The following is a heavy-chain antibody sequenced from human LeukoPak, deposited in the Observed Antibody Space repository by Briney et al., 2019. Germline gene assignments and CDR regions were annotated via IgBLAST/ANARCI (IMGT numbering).Heavy chain of an antibody. J-gene: IGHJ5*02. V-gene: IGHV1-69*02. CDR2: IIPILGIA. D-gene: IGHD3-3*01. CDR1: GGTFSSYT. Sequence: SVKVSCKASGGTFSSYTISWVRQAPGQGLEWMGRIIPILGIANYAQKFQGRVTITADKSTSTAYMELSSLRSEDTAVYYCARRPYDDFWSGYIPNWFDPWGQGTLVTVSS. CDR3: ARRPYDDFWSGYIPNWFDP.